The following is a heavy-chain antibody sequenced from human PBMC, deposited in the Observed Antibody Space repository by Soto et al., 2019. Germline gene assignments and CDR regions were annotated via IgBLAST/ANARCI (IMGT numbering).Heavy chain of an antibody. D-gene: IGHD4-17*01. Sequence: EVQLLESGGGLLQPGGSLRLSCVASGFTFGGYAMNWVRQDPGKGLEWVSGISGGGDTTFYTDSVKGRFTISRDNSGNTLYLQMNSLRAEDTAVYFCGRKSQGSVTVTGNWYFDLWGRGTLVTVSS. CDR2: ISGGGDTT. J-gene: IGHJ2*01. CDR1: GFTFGGYA. V-gene: IGHV3-23*01. CDR3: GRKSQGSVTVTGNWYFDL.